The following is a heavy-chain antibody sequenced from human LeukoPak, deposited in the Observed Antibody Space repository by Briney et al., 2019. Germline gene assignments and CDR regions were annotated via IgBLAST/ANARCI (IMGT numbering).Heavy chain of an antibody. CDR1: GGSFSGYY. J-gene: IGHJ6*02. Sequence: SETLSLTCAVYGGSFSGYYWSWVRQPPGKGLEWIGEINHSGSTNYNPSLKSRVTISVDTSKNQFPLKLSSVTAADTAVYYCARGPYCSSTSCYSDGTDVWGQGTTVTVSS. CDR3: ARGPYCSSTSCYSDGTDV. V-gene: IGHV4-34*01. CDR2: INHSGST. D-gene: IGHD2-2*01.